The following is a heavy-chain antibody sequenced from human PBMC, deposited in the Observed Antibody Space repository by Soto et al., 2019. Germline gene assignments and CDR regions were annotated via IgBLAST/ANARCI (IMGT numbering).Heavy chain of an antibody. J-gene: IGHJ4*02. Sequence: QVQLVESGGGVVQPGRSLRLSCAASGFTFSYYAMHWVRQAPGKGLEWVAVISYDGSEKYYADSVKGRFTISRDNSKNPLSLQMNSLRADDTAVYYWEKALGELSPESYDYWGQGTLITVSS. CDR2: ISYDGSEK. D-gene: IGHD3-16*02. CDR3: EKALGELSPESYDY. CDR1: GFTFSYYA. V-gene: IGHV3-30*18.